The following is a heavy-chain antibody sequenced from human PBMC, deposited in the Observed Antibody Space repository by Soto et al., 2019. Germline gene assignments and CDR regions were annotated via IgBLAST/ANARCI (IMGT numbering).Heavy chain of an antibody. CDR2: ISWNSGSI. CDR3: ATALFGGGVYYKAVVDY. Sequence: EVQLVESGGGLVQPGRSLRLSCAASGFTFDDYAMHWVRQAPGKGLGWVSGISWNSGSIGYADSVKGRFTISRDNAKNSLYRQMNSLRAEDTALYYCATALFGGGVYYKAVVDYWGQGTLVTVSS. V-gene: IGHV3-9*01. CDR1: GFTFDDYA. D-gene: IGHD3-3*01. J-gene: IGHJ4*02.